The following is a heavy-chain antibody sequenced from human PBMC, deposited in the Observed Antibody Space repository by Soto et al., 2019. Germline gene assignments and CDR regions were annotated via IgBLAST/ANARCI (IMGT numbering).Heavy chain of an antibody. D-gene: IGHD5-18*01. V-gene: IGHV3-64D*06. CDR1: GFTFSSYA. Sequence: EVQLVESGGGLVQPGGSLGLSCSASGFTFSSYAMHWVRQAPGKGLEDVSVISRNGGRTHYAGSVKGRLTISRDKYKNTLYHQMSSLRAADTAVYYSLKLLQYTYGLPNWGKGTLVTVSS. J-gene: IGHJ4*02. CDR3: LKLLQYTYGLPN. CDR2: ISRNGGRT.